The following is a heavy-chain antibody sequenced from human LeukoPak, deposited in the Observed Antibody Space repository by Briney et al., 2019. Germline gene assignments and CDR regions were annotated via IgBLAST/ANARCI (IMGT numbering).Heavy chain of an antibody. CDR2: IYNSGST. CDR3: ARGVSMIVVVIHDWYFDL. J-gene: IGHJ2*01. Sequence: PSQTLSLTCTVSGGSISSGGYYWSWIRQHPGKGLEWIGYIYNSGSTYYNPSLKSRVTISVDTSKNQFSLKLSSVTAADTAVYYCARGVSMIVVVIHDWYFDLWGRGTLVTVSS. D-gene: IGHD3-22*01. V-gene: IGHV4-31*03. CDR1: GGSISSGGYY.